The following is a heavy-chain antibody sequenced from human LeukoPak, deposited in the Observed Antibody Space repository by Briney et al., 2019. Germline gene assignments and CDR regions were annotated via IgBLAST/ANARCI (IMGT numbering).Heavy chain of an antibody. J-gene: IGHJ4*02. CDR1: GFTFSSYG. V-gene: IGHV3-30*03. D-gene: IGHD1-26*01. CDR3: ARDEVVGATHFDY. CDR2: ISYDGSNK. Sequence: GGSLRLSCAASGFTFSSYGMHWVRQAPGKGLEWVAVISYDGSNKYYADSVKGRFTISRDNSKNTLYLQMNSLRAEDTAVYYCARDEVVGATHFDYWGQGTLVTVSS.